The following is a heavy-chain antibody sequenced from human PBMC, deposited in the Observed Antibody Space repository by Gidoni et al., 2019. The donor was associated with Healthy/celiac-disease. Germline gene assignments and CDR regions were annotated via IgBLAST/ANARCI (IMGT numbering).Heavy chain of an antibody. Sequence: QLQLQESGPGLVKPSETLSLTCTVSGGSLSSSSYYWGWIRQPPGKGLEWIGSIYYSGSTYYNPSLKSRGTISVDTSKNQFSLKLSSVTAADTAVYYCATPRKGDYYYYMDVWGKGTTVTVSS. J-gene: IGHJ6*03. D-gene: IGHD3-16*01. CDR3: ATPRKGDYYYYMDV. V-gene: IGHV4-39*01. CDR2: IYYSGST. CDR1: GGSLSSSSYY.